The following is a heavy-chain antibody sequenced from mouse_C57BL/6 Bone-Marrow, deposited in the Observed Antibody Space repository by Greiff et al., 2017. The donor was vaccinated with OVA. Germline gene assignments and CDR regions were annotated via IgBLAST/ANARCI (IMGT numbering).Heavy chain of an antibody. Sequence: VQLQQPGAELVRPGTSVKLSCKASGYTFTSYWMHWVKQRPGQGLEWIGVIDPSDSYTNYNQKFKGKATLTVDTSSSTAYMQLSSLTSEDSAVYYCARGGNYHYWGQGTTLTVSS. J-gene: IGHJ2*01. CDR3: ARGGNYHY. V-gene: IGHV1-59*01. D-gene: IGHD2-1*01. CDR2: IDPSDSYT. CDR1: GYTFTSYW.